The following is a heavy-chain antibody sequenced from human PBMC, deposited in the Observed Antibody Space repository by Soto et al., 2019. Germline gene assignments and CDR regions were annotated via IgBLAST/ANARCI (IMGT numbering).Heavy chain of an antibody. J-gene: IGHJ6*02. D-gene: IGHD3-16*01. CDR2: ISPYSGNT. CDR3: AMVDNYVTPTPQDV. Sequence: QVQLVQSGDEVRKPGSSVKVSCKASGYIFVNYGIAWVRQAPGQGLEWMGWISPYSGNTHYESKCQGQHTMPPDTAKTTAYMNLGSLTSDDTAVYYCAMVDNYVTPTPQDVWGQGTPVTVSS. V-gene: IGHV1-18*01. CDR1: GYIFVNYG.